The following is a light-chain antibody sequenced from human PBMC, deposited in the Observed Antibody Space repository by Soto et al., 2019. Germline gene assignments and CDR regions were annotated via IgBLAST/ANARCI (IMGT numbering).Light chain of an antibody. Sequence: EIVLTQSPGTLSLSPGERATLSCRASQSGSSTYLAWYPQKPGQAPRLLIYGASSRATGIPDRISGSGSGTDFTLTISILDPSDFAVYCWKQYRTTPYTFGQGTKLEIK. V-gene: IGKV3-20*01. CDR3: KQYRTTPYT. CDR1: QSGSSTY. CDR2: GAS. J-gene: IGKJ2*01.